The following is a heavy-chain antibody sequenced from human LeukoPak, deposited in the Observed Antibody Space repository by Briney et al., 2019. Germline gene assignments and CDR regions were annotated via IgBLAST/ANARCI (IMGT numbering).Heavy chain of an antibody. CDR3: ASLSYYYGSGSFRPYYYYYYMDV. J-gene: IGHJ6*03. CDR1: GGSISSSSYY. D-gene: IGHD3-10*01. CDR2: IYYSGST. V-gene: IGHV4-39*01. Sequence: PSETLSLTCTVSGGSISSSSYYWGWIRQPPGKGLEWIGSIYYSGSTYYNPSLKSRVTISVDTSKNQFSLKLSSVTAADTAVYYCASLSYYYGSGSFRPYYYYYYMDVWGKGTTVTISS.